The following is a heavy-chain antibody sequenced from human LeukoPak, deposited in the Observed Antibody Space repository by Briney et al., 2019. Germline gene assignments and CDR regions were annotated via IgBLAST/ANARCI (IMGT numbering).Heavy chain of an antibody. CDR2: IWYDGSKT. D-gene: IGHD2-8*01. CDR3: ARAGGSNEFDH. Sequence: GGSLRLSCAASGFTSTSYGMHWVRQAPGKGLEWVAVIWYDGSKTYYVDSVKGRFTISRDYSKNTLYLQMSSLRAEDTAVYYCARAGGSNEFDHWGQGTLVTVSS. CDR1: GFTSTSYG. J-gene: IGHJ4*02. V-gene: IGHV3-33*01.